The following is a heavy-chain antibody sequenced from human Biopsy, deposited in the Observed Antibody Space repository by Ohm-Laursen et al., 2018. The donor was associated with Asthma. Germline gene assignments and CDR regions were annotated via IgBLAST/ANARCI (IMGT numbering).Heavy chain of an antibody. CDR1: GGSINIGDYY. CDR2: IYYSGST. Sequence: PSETLSLTCTVSGGSINIGDYYWSWIRQHPVKGLEWIGHIYYSGSTYYNPSLKSRVSISLDTSKNQFSLKLTSVTAADTAVYYCVGGSSSWHHGPFHYYYGLDVWGQGTTATVSS. J-gene: IGHJ6*02. CDR3: VGGSSSWHHGPFHYYYGLDV. V-gene: IGHV4-30-4*08. D-gene: IGHD6-13*01.